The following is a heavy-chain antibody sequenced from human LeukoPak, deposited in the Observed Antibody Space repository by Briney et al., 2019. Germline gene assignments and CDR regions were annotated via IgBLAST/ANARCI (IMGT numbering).Heavy chain of an antibody. V-gene: IGHV5-51*01. CDR3: ARRGMSRGKGDNWFDP. J-gene: IGHJ5*02. Sequence: GESLKISCKGSGYSFTSYWIGWVRQMPGKDLEWMGIIYPDGSDIRYSPSFEGQVTISADKSISTAYLQWSSLKASDTAIYYCARRGMSRGKGDNWFDPGGQGPLVTVPS. CDR2: IYPDGSDI. CDR1: GYSFTSYW. D-gene: IGHD3-10*01.